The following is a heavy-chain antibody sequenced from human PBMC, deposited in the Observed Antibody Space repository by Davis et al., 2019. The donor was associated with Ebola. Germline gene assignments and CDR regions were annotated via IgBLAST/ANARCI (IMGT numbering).Heavy chain of an antibody. CDR3: ARGAGAVVPAAQKYDAFDI. V-gene: IGHV1-18*04. CDR2: ISAYNGNT. Sequence: ASVKVSCKASGYTFTSYGISWVRQAPGQGLEWMGWISAYNGNTNYAQKLQGRVTMTTDTSTSTAYMELRSLRSDDTAVYYCARGAGAVVPAAQKYDAFDIWGQGTMVTVSS. J-gene: IGHJ3*02. D-gene: IGHD2-2*01. CDR1: GYTFTSYG.